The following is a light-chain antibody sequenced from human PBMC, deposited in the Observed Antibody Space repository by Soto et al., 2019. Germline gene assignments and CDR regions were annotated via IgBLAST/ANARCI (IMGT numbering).Light chain of an antibody. Sequence: QPVLTQSPSASASLGASVKLTCTLSSGHSSYAIAWHQQQPEKGPRYLMKLNSDGSHSKGDGIPDRFSGSSSGAERYLTISSLQSEDEADYSCQTWGTGIQLFGGGTKLTVL. CDR1: SGHSSYA. V-gene: IGLV4-69*01. J-gene: IGLJ2*01. CDR2: LNSDGSH. CDR3: QTWGTGIQL.